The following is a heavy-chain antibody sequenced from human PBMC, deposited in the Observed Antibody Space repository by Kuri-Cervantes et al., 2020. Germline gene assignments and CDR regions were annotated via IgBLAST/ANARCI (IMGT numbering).Heavy chain of an antibody. CDR3: ARGRGVARTTWYNWFDP. J-gene: IGHJ5*02. CDR2: ISAYNGNT. Sequence: ASVKVSCKASGGTFSSYAISWVRQAPGQGLEWMGWISAYNGNTNYAQKLQGRVTMTTDTSTSTAYMELRSLRSDDTAVYYCARGRGVARTTWYNWFDPWGQGTLVTVSS. D-gene: IGHD3-3*01. V-gene: IGHV1-18*01. CDR1: GGTFSSYA.